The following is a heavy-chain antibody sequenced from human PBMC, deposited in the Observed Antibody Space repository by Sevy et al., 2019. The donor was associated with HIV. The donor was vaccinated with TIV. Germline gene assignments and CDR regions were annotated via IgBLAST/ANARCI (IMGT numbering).Heavy chain of an antibody. V-gene: IGHV4-61*01. Sequence: SETLSLTCSVSGASVSSGSFFWTWIRQAPGKGLEWIGYIYYSGSTNYNPSLKSRVTFSVDTSKNQFSLKLRSVTAADTAVYYCASLSVALSEYDYFDYWGQGILVTVSS. CDR2: IYYSGST. D-gene: IGHD5-12*01. CDR1: GASVSSGSFF. J-gene: IGHJ4*02. CDR3: ASLSVALSEYDYFDY.